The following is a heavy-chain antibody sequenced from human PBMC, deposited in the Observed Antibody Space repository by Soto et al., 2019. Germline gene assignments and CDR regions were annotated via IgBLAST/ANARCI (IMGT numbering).Heavy chain of an antibody. CDR2: ISAYNGNT. D-gene: IGHD6-19*01. V-gene: IGHV1-18*01. CDR1: GYTFTSDG. Sequence: ASVKVACKASGYTFTSDGVSWVRQTPGQGLEWMGWISAYNGNTNYAQKLQGRVTMTTDTSTSTAYMELRSLRSDDTAVYYCARVLSSGWYPAGYWGQGTLVTSPQ. CDR3: ARVLSSGWYPAGY. J-gene: IGHJ4*02.